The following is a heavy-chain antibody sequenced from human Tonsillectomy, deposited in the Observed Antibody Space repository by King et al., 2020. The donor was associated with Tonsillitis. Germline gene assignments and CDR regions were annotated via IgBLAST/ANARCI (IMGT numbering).Heavy chain of an antibody. CDR2: ISPNSGGT. CDR1: GYTFTGYH. Sequence: VQLVESGAEVKKPGASVKVSCKASGYTFTGYHMHWVRQARGQGLEWMGWISPNSGGTNYAQMIQGRVTMTRDTSITTAYMELSGLRSYDTAVYYCAKVGTAYGSFDIWGQGTMVTVSS. V-gene: IGHV1-2*02. J-gene: IGHJ3*02. CDR3: AKVGTAYGSFDI. D-gene: IGHD3-10*01.